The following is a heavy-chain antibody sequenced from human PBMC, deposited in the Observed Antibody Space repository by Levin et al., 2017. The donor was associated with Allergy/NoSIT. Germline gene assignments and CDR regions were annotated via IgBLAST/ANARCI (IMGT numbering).Heavy chain of an antibody. Sequence: TSETLSLTCAVYGGSFSGNYWSWIRQPPGKGLEWIGEINHSGSTNHNPSLKSRVTISIDTSKNQFSLKLSSVTAADTAVYYCARGWHVTTVTTVGWYFDRWGRGILVTVSS. J-gene: IGHJ2*01. D-gene: IGHD4-17*01. V-gene: IGHV4-34*01. CDR1: GGSFSGNY. CDR3: ARGWHVTTVTTVGWYFDR. CDR2: INHSGST.